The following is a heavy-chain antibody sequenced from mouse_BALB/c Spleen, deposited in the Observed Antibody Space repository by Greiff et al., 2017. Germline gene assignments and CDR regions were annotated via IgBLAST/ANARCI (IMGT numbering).Heavy chain of an antibody. CDR3: ARDPPTTVVATRDYAMDY. CDR1: GFSLTGYG. J-gene: IGHJ4*01. CDR2: IWGDGST. Sequence: QVQLQQSGPGLVAPSQSLSITCTVSGFSLTGYGVNWVRQPPGKGLEWLGMIWGDGSTDYNSALKSRLSISKDNSKSQVFLKMNSLQTDDTARYYCARDPPTTVVATRDYAMDYWGQGTSVTVSS. D-gene: IGHD1-1*01. V-gene: IGHV2-6-7*01.